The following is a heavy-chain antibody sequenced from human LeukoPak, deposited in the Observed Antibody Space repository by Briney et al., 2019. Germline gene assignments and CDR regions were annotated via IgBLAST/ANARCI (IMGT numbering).Heavy chain of an antibody. J-gene: IGHJ3*02. V-gene: IGHV4-39*07. CDR1: GGSISSSSYY. CDR2: IYYSGST. D-gene: IGHD3-22*01. Sequence: SKTLSLTCTVSGGSISSSSYYWGWIRQPPGKGLEWIGSIYYSGSTYYNLSLKSRVTISVDTSKNQFSLKLSSVTAADTAVYYCARASLYDSSGPLSFDIWGQGTMVTVSS. CDR3: ARASLYDSSGPLSFDI.